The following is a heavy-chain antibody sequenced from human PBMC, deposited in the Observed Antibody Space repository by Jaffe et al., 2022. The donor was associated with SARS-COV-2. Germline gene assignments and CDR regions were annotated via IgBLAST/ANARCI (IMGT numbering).Heavy chain of an antibody. CDR3: AKDQSTDYYYSLNFDY. V-gene: IGHV1-2*02. Sequence: QVQLVQTGAEVKKPGASVKVSCKASGYTFTGHYLHWVRQAPGQGLEWMGWINPSSGGTNYAQRFQSRVAMTRDTSISTAYMELDSLTSDDTAVYYCAKDQSTDYYYSLNFDYWGQGTLVTVSS. CDR2: INPSSGGT. J-gene: IGHJ4*02. CDR1: GYTFTGHY. D-gene: IGHD3-22*01.